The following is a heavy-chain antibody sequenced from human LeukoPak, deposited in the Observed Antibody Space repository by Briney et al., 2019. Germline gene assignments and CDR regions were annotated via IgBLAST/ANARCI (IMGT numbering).Heavy chain of an antibody. CDR3: ARQIMITFGGVIAGFDY. D-gene: IGHD3-16*02. CDR2: ISGSGGST. CDR1: RFTFSNYA. J-gene: IGHJ4*02. Sequence: GGSLRLSCAVARFTFSNYAMSWVRQAPGKGLEWVSGISGSGGSTYYADSVKGRFTFFGDNSRNTLYLQMSSLRAEDTAVYYCARQIMITFGGVIAGFDYWGQGTLVTVSS. V-gene: IGHV3-23*01.